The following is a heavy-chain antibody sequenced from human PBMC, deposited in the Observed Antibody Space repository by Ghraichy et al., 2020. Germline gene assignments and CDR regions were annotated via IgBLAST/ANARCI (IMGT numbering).Heavy chain of an antibody. J-gene: IGHJ5*02. V-gene: IGHV1-2*02. CDR2: INPNSGGT. CDR3: ARDLTSDLLRFLEWLSSGFDP. D-gene: IGHD3-3*01. Sequence: ASVKVSCKASGYTFTGYYMHWVRQAPGQGLEWMGWINPNSGGTNYAQKFQGRVTMTRDTSITTAYMELSRLTSDDTAVYYCARDLTSDLLRFLEWLSSGFDPWGQGTLVTVSS. CDR1: GYTFTGYY.